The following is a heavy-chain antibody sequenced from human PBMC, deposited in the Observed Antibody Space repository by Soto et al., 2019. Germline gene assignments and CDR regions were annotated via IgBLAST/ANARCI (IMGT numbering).Heavy chain of an antibody. Sequence: SETLSLTCTVSGGSISSGCYYWSWIRQHQGQGLEWIGYSYYSGSTYYNPSLKSRVTISVDTSKNQFSLKLSSVIAAGKAVYYCASSPPYYDLWTGYYPGYYYYGMDVWGQGTTVTVSS. CDR1: GGSISSGCYY. CDR3: ASSPPYYDLWTGYYPGYYYYGMDV. J-gene: IGHJ6*02. D-gene: IGHD3-3*01. V-gene: IGHV4-31*03. CDR2: SYYSGST.